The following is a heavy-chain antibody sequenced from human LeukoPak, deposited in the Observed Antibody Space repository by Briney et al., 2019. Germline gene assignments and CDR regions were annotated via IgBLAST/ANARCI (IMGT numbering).Heavy chain of an antibody. Sequence: PGGSLRLSCAASGFTFRSYWMSWVRQAPGKGLEWVSYISSSSSTIYYADSVKGRFTISRDNAKNSLYLQMNSLRAEDTAVYYCAKESLVSSYMDVWGKGTTVTVSS. J-gene: IGHJ6*03. CDR2: ISSSSSTI. D-gene: IGHD6-13*01. CDR1: GFTFRSYW. V-gene: IGHV3-48*01. CDR3: AKESLVSSYMDV.